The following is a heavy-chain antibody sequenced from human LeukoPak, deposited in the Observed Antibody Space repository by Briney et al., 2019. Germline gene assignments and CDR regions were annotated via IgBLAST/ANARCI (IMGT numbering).Heavy chain of an antibody. CDR2: FDPEDDKA. Sequence: GASVKVSCKVSGYTLTEFSIHWVRQAPGKGLEWMGGFDPEDDKAIYAQKFQGRVTMTEDTSTDTAYMELSSLRSEDTAVYFCATDVVGARGFDYWGQGTLVTVSS. V-gene: IGHV1-24*01. J-gene: IGHJ4*02. CDR1: GYTLTEFS. CDR3: ATDVVGARGFDY. D-gene: IGHD2-15*01.